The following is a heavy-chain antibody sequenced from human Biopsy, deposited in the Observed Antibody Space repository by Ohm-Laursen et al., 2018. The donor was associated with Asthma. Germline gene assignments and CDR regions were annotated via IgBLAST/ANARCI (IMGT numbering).Heavy chain of an antibody. V-gene: IGHV1-24*01. Sequence: ASVKISCKISGYSLTDLSMHWVRQAPGQGLEWMGGHDHEEGGTVNARRSQGRVTMTEDTSTDTAYMELSSLSSDDTAVYYCASDFPKDYVRYNFQFWGQGTLVTVSS. CDR2: HDHEEGGT. D-gene: IGHD4-17*01. CDR1: GYSLTDLS. J-gene: IGHJ4*02. CDR3: ASDFPKDYVRYNFQF.